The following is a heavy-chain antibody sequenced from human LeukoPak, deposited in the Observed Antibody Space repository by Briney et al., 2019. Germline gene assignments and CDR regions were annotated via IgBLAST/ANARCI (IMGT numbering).Heavy chain of an antibody. Sequence: PSETLSLTCTVSGGSISSGGYYWSWIRQHPGKGLEWIGYIYYSGSTYYNPSLKSRVTIPVDTSKNQFSLKLSSVTAADTAVYYCARASPQPDSSGYYYPFDYWGQGTLVTVSS. J-gene: IGHJ4*02. D-gene: IGHD3-22*01. CDR2: IYYSGST. V-gene: IGHV4-31*03. CDR3: ARASPQPDSSGYYYPFDY. CDR1: GGSISSGGYY.